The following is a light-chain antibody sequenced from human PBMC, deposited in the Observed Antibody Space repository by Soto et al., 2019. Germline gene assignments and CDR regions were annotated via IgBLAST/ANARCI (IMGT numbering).Light chain of an antibody. V-gene: IGKV1-39*01. CDR1: QDITNQ. Sequence: DIQMTQSPSSLSASVGDTVTITCQASQDITNQLNWYQQKPGKVPKLLIYAASNLHSGVPSRFSGSGSGTEFTLTISSLQLEDFAAYYCQQSYTSPAFTFGPGTRVNAK. CDR3: QQSYTSPAFT. CDR2: AAS. J-gene: IGKJ3*01.